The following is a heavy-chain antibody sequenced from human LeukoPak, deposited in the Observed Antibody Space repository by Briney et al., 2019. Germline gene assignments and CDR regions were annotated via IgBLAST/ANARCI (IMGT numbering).Heavy chain of an antibody. V-gene: IGHV3-23*01. CDR1: GFTFSSYA. CDR3: AKDKYYYDSSGYNDY. J-gene: IGHJ4*02. D-gene: IGHD3-22*01. CDR2: ISGSGGST. Sequence: GGSLRLSCAASGFTFSSYAMSWVRQAPGKGLEWVSAISGSGGSTYSADSVKGRFTISRDNSKSTLYLQMNSLRAEDTAVYYCAKDKYYYDSSGYNDYWGQGTLVTVSS.